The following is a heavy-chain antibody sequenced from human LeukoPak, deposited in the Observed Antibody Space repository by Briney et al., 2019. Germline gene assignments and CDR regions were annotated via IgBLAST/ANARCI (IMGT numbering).Heavy chain of an antibody. Sequence: GGSLRLSCAASGFTFDDYGMSWVRQAPGKGLEWVSGINWNGGSTGYADSVKGRFTITRDNAKNSLYLQMNSLRAEDTALYHCARVRGEIVGASDYWGQGTLVTVSS. CDR2: INWNGGST. V-gene: IGHV3-20*01. CDR1: GFTFDDYG. CDR3: ARVRGEIVGASDY. J-gene: IGHJ4*02. D-gene: IGHD1-26*01.